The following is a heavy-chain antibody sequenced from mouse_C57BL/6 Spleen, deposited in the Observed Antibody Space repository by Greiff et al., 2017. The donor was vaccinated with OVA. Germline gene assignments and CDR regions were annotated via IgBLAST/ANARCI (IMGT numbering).Heavy chain of an antibody. CDR3: ARGEMAVVATEAMDY. V-gene: IGHV1-72*01. Sequence: VQLQQSGAELVKPGASVKLSCKASGYTFTSYWMHWVKQRPGRGLEWIGRIDPNSGGTKYNEKFKSKATLTVDKPSSTAYMQLSSLTSEDAAVYDCARGEMAVVATEAMDYWGQGTSVTVSS. J-gene: IGHJ4*01. CDR1: GYTFTSYW. D-gene: IGHD1-1*01. CDR2: IDPNSGGT.